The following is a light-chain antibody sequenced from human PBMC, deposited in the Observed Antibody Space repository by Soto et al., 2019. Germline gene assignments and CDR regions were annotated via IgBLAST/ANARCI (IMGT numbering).Light chain of an antibody. CDR2: QVT. CDR3: SSYTSSTTYV. V-gene: IGLV2-14*01. Sequence: QSVLTQPASVSGSPGQSITISCTGTSSDLAIYNYVSWYQQQPGKAPKLMIYQVTNRPSGVSNRFSGSRSGNTASLTISGLQAEDEADYYCSSYTSSTTYVFGTGTKLTVL. J-gene: IGLJ1*01. CDR1: SSDLAIYNY.